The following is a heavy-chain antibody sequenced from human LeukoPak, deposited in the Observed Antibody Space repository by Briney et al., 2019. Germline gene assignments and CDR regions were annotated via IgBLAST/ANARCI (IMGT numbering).Heavy chain of an antibody. Sequence: GGSLRLSCTASGFTFGDYLMIWFRQAPGKGLEWIGFISGGTTEYAASVKGRFTISRDDSTSIAYLQMNSLTTEDTAVYYCSRGSGWLSVYWGQGTLVTVSS. J-gene: IGHJ4*02. D-gene: IGHD6-19*01. CDR1: GFTFGDYL. V-gene: IGHV3-49*03. CDR2: ISGGTT. CDR3: SRGSGWLSVY.